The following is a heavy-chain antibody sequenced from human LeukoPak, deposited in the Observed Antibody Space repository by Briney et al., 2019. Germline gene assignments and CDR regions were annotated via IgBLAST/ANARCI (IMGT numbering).Heavy chain of an antibody. V-gene: IGHV3-30-3*01. CDR2: ISYDGSNE. CDR3: ARGGRYTSSWYYFDY. J-gene: IGHJ4*02. CDR1: GYTFTGYY. Sequence: SCKASGYTFTGYYMHWVRQAPGKGLEWVALISYDGSNEYYADSVKGRLTISRDNSKNTLYLQMNSLRAEDTAVYYCARGGRYTSSWYYFDYWGQGTLVIVSS. D-gene: IGHD6-13*01.